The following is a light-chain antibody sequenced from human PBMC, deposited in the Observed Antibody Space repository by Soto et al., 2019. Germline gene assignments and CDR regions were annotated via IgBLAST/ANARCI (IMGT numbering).Light chain of an antibody. CDR1: QNINIF. V-gene: IGKV1-39*01. Sequence: DIQVTQSPSSLSASVGDRVTITCRTSQNINIFLNWYQQKPGRAPMVVISAASNLEIGVPSRFSGRGSGTEFTLTISNLQPGDSALYFCQESYSTPLAFGGGTRVEIK. CDR2: AAS. J-gene: IGKJ4*01. CDR3: QESYSTPLA.